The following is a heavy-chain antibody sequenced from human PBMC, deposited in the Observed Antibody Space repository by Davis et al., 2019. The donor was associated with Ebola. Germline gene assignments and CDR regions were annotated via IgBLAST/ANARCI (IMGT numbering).Heavy chain of an antibody. Sequence: MPSETLSLTCTVSGGSISSHYWSWIRQSPGKGLEWIGYMYYSGSTNYNPSLKSRVTISAESSKKQFSLNLTSVTAADTAVYYCAKFPQYDSSGYYYGSGYWGQGTLVTVSS. V-gene: IGHV4-59*11. CDR1: GGSISSHY. CDR2: MYYSGST. CDR3: AKFPQYDSSGYYYGSGY. D-gene: IGHD3-22*01. J-gene: IGHJ4*02.